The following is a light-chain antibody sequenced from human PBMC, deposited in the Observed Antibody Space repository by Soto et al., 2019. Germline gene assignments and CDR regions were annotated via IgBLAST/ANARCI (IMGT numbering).Light chain of an antibody. Sequence: ESQLTQSPSFLSASVGDRVTITCRASQVISNYLAWYQQEPGRAPKLLLYVASTLQSGVPSRFSGSGSGTEFTLTITSLQPEDFATYYCQQLNSYPLTFGGGTKVEIK. J-gene: IGKJ4*01. CDR2: VAS. CDR1: QVISNY. V-gene: IGKV1-9*01. CDR3: QQLNSYPLT.